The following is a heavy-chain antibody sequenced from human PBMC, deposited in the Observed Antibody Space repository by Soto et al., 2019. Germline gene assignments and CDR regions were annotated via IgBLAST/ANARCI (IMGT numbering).Heavy chain of an antibody. CDR3: ARDRFSYDP. V-gene: IGHV4-59*01. CDR1: GGSISSYY. Sequence: ASETLSLTCTVSGGSISSYYWSWIRQPPGKGLEWIGYIYYSGSTNYNPSLKSRVTISVDTSKNQFSLKLSSVTAADTAVYYCARDRFSYDPWGQGTLVTVSS. J-gene: IGHJ5*02. D-gene: IGHD3-3*01. CDR2: IYYSGST.